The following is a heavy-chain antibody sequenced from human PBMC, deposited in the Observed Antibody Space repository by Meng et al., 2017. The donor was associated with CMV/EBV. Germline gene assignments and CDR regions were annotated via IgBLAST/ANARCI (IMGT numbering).Heavy chain of an antibody. D-gene: IGHD3-10*01. CDR2: INHSGST. Sequence: QQRLQQWCGGLLKTSATLSLSCAVYGGSFSGYYRSWIRQPPGKGLEWIGEINHSGSTNYNPSLKSRVTISVDTSKNQFSLKLSSVTAADTAVYYCARESMVRGEDWGQGTLVTVSS. CDR3: ARESMVRGED. J-gene: IGHJ4*02. V-gene: IGHV4-34*01. CDR1: GGSFSGYY.